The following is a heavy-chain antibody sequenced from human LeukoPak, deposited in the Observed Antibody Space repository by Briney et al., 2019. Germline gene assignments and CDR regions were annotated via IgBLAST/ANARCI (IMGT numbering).Heavy chain of an antibody. V-gene: IGHV1-69-2*01. Sequence: ASVKISCKVSGYTFTDYYMHWVQQAPGKGLKWMGLVDPEDGETIYAEKFQGRVTITADTSTDTAYMELSSLRSEDTAVYYCATMGYYYGSGSYYATTNLVDYWGQGTLVTVSS. D-gene: IGHD3-10*01. CDR1: GYTFTDYY. CDR3: ATMGYYYGSGSYYATTNLVDY. J-gene: IGHJ4*02. CDR2: VDPEDGET.